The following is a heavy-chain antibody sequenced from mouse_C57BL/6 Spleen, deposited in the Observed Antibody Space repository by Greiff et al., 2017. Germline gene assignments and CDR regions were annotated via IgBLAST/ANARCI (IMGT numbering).Heavy chain of an antibody. V-gene: IGHV5-9-1*02. CDR2: ISSGGDYI. CDR1: GFTFSSYA. CDR3: TRDLRDEGYFDV. J-gene: IGHJ1*03. Sequence: EVKLQESGEGLVKPGGSLKLSCAASGFTFSSYAMSWVRQTPEKRLEWVAYISSGGDYIYYADTVKGRFTISRDNARNTLYLQMSSLKSEDTAMYYCTRDLRDEGYFDVWGTGTTVTVSS. D-gene: IGHD3-3*01.